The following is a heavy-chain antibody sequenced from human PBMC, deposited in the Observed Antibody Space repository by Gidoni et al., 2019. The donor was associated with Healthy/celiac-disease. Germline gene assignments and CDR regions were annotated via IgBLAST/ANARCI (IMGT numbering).Heavy chain of an antibody. CDR2: ISYDGSNK. D-gene: IGHD2-15*01. CDR3: ARQYCSGGSCYSTYYYYGMDV. J-gene: IGHJ6*02. CDR1: GFTFSSYG. V-gene: IGHV3-30*03. Sequence: QVQLVESGGGVVQPGRSLRLSCAASGFTFSSYGMHWVRQAPGKGLEWVAVISYDGSNKYYSDSVKGRFTISRDNSKNTLYLQMNSLRAEDTAVYYCARQYCSGGSCYSTYYYYGMDVWGQGTTVTVFS.